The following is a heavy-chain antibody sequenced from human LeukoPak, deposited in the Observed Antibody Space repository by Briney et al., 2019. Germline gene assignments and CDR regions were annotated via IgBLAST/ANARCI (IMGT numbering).Heavy chain of an antibody. D-gene: IGHD5-18*01. V-gene: IGHV3-23*01. CDR3: AKVGTAMVLWYFDL. CDR1: GFTFSSYA. CDR2: ISGSGGST. J-gene: IGHJ2*01. Sequence: GGSLRLSCAASGFTFSSYAMHWVRQAPGKGLEWVSAISGSGGSTYYADSVKGRFTISRDNSKNTLYLQMNSLRAEDTALYYCAKVGTAMVLWYFDLWGRGTLVTVSS.